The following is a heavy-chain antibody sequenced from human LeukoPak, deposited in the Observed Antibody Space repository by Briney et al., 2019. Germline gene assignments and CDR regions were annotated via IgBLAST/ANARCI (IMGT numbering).Heavy chain of an antibody. CDR2: ISWNGGTT. CDR3: AKDRSIGTYYTFDH. Sequence: PGGSLRLSCAASGFTFDDYTMHWVRQAPGKGLEWVSVISWNGGTTYYADSVKGRFTVSGDNSKNTVYLQMSSLTAADTAVYYCAKDRSIGTYYTFDHWGQGTLVTVSS. V-gene: IGHV3-43*01. CDR1: GFTFDDYT. J-gene: IGHJ4*02. D-gene: IGHD1-26*01.